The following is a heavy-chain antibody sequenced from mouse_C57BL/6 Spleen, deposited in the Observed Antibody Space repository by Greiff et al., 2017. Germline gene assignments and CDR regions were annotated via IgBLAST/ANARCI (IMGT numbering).Heavy chain of an antibody. CDR1: GYTFTSYW. V-gene: IGHV1-5*01. CDR2: IYPGNSDT. J-gene: IGHJ2*01. CDR3: TSLGELGVYYFDY. Sequence: EVQLQQPGAELVMPGASVKLSCKASGYTFTSYWMHWVKQRPGQGLEWIGAIYPGNSDTSYNQKFKGKAKLTAVTSASTAYMELSSLTNEDSAVYYCTSLGELGVYYFDYWGQGTTLTVSS. D-gene: IGHD4-1*01.